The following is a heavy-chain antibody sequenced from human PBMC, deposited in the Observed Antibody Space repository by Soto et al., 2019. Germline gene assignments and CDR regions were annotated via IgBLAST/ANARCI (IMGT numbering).Heavy chain of an antibody. CDR3: ARDVRHTASPHGDYEGYYGMDV. D-gene: IGHD4-17*01. V-gene: IGHV1-18*01. J-gene: IGHJ6*02. CDR1: GYTFTSYG. Sequence: ASVKVSCKASGYTFTSYGISWVRQAPGQGLEWMGWISAYNGNTNYAQKLQGRVTMTTDTSTSTAYMELRSLRSDDTAVYYCARDVRHTASPHGDYEGYYGMDVWGQGTTVTVSS. CDR2: ISAYNGNT.